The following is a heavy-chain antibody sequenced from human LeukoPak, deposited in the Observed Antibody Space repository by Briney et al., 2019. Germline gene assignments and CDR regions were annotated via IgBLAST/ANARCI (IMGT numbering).Heavy chain of an antibody. V-gene: IGHV3-23*01. J-gene: IGHJ4*02. CDR1: GFTFSSYW. CDR3: AKLWFGELYTDY. D-gene: IGHD3-10*01. CDR2: ISGSGGST. Sequence: GGSLRLSCAASGFTFSSYWMSWVRQAPGKGLEWVSAISGSGGSTYYADSVKGRFTISRDNSKNTLYLQMNSLRAEDTAVYYCAKLWFGELYTDYWGQGTLVTVSS.